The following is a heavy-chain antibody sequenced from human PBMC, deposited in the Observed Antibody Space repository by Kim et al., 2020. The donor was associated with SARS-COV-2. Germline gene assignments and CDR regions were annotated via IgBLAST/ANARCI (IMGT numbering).Heavy chain of an antibody. J-gene: IGHJ5*02. CDR1: GYSLTNNYW. CDR2: IYYSGST. CDR3: ARMNFGSNWFDP. V-gene: IGHV4-28*01. Sequence: SETLSLTCAVSGYSLTNNYWWAWIRQPPGKGLEWIGYIYYSGSTHHNPSLKSRVSMSVDTSKNQFSLQLSSVTAADTALYYCARMNFGSNWFDPWGQGTPVTVPS. D-gene: IGHD3-3*01.